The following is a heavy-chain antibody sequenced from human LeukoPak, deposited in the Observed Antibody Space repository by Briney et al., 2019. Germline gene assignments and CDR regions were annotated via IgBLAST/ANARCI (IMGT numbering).Heavy chain of an antibody. CDR1: GFTFSTYW. Sequence: PGGSLGLSCAASGFTFSTYWMAWVRQAPGKGLEWVANIKGDGSEKYHGDSVTGRFTISRDNAKNSLYLQMNSLRAEDTAIYYCASYRVSHGMDVWGQGTTVTVSS. CDR2: IKGDGSEK. V-gene: IGHV3-7*01. D-gene: IGHD1-26*01. J-gene: IGHJ6*02. CDR3: ASYRVSHGMDV.